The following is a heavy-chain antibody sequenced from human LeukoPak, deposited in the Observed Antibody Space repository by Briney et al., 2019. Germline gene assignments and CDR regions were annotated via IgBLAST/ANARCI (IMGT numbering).Heavy chain of an antibody. CDR3: ARVPTGILTGYNYYYMDV. J-gene: IGHJ6*03. CDR1: GFTFSSYA. D-gene: IGHD3-9*01. CDR2: ISGSGGST. V-gene: IGHV3-23*01. Sequence: PGGSLRLSCAASGFTFSSYAMSWVRQAPGKGLEWVSAISGSGGSTYYADSVKGRFTISRDNSKNTLYLQMNSLRAEDTAVYYCARVPTGILTGYNYYYMDVWGKGTTVTISS.